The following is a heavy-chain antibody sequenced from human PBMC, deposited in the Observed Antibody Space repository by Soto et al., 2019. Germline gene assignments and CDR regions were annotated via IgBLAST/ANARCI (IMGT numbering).Heavy chain of an antibody. CDR3: ARRTYGDY. V-gene: IGHV1-18*01. D-gene: IGHD4-17*01. Sequence: QVHLVQSGAEVKKPGASVKVSCKASGYTFTSYGITWVRQAPGQGLEGMGWISAHNGNTDYAQKLKGRVIVTRGTSTMSAYMELRSLISDDTAVYYCARRTYGDYWGQGALVNASS. J-gene: IGHJ4*02. CDR2: ISAHNGNT. CDR1: GYTFTSYG.